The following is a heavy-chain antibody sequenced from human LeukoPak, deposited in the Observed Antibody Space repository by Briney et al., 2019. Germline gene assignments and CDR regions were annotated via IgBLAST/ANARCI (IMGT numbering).Heavy chain of an antibody. CDR1: GGSIRSTTYY. CDR3: AREANSGGKVDY. J-gene: IGHJ4*02. V-gene: IGHV4-39*07. CDR2: IYYSGST. D-gene: IGHD4-23*01. Sequence: SETLSLTCSVSGGSIRSTTYYWGWIRQPPGKGLEWIGSIYYSGSTYYNPSLKSRVTISVDTSKNQFSLKLSSVTAADTAVYYCAREANSGGKVDYWGQGTLVTVSS.